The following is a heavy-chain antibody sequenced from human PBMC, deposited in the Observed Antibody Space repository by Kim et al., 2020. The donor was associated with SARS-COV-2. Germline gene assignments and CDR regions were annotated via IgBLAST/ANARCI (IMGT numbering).Heavy chain of an antibody. J-gene: IGHJ4*02. D-gene: IGHD3-22*01. Sequence: YNPSLKSRVTISVDTSKNQFSLKLSSVTAADTAVYYCARMDSSGYYAPDYWGQGTLVTVSS. CDR3: ARMDSSGYYAPDY. V-gene: IGHV4-39*07.